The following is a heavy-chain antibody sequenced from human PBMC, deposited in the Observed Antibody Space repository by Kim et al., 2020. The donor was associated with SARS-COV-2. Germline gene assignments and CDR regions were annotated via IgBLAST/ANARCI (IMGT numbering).Heavy chain of an antibody. CDR3: ARARRDYYYYGMDV. Sequence: ADSVKGRFTISRDNAKNSLYLQMNSLRDEDTAVYYCARARRDYYYYGMDVWGQGTTVTVSS. J-gene: IGHJ6*02. V-gene: IGHV3-48*02.